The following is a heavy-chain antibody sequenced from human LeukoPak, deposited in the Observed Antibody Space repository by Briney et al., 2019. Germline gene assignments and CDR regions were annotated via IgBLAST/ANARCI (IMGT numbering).Heavy chain of an antibody. CDR3: AREHYFYYIDG. V-gene: IGHV3-23*01. Sequence: PGGSLRLSCTASGFTFGDYAMNWFRQAPGKGLEWVSAISGSGGSTYYADSVKGRFTISRDNSKNTLYLQMNSLRAEDTAVYYCAREHYFYYIDGWGKGTTVTVSS. CDR2: ISGSGGST. J-gene: IGHJ6*03. CDR1: GFTFGDYA.